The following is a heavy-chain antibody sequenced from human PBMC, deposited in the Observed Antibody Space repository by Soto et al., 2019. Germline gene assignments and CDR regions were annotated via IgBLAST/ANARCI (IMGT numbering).Heavy chain of an antibody. J-gene: IGHJ6*02. V-gene: IGHV1-69*01. Sequence: QVQLVQSGAEVKKPGSWVKVSCKAPGGTFSSYAISWVRQAPGQGLEWMGGVIPIFGTAKYAQKFQGRVTITADESTSTGYMELRSLRSEDTAVYYCARSQGGSSSLDIYYYYYYGMDVWGQGTTVTVSS. CDR1: GGTFSSYA. D-gene: IGHD2-15*01. CDR2: VIPIFGTA. CDR3: ARSQGGSSSLDIYYYYYYGMDV.